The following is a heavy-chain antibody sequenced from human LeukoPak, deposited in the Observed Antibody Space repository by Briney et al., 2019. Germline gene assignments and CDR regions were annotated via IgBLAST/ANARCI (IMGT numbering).Heavy chain of an antibody. V-gene: IGHV4-39*01. Sequence: SETLSLTCTVSGGSISSRSYYLGWIRQPPGKGLEWIGNIYYTGSTYYNASLQSRVTISIDMSKDQFSLRLSSVTAADTAMYYCVKSGGYGLIDYWGQGTLVTVSS. D-gene: IGHD6-19*01. CDR1: GGSISSRSYY. CDR3: VKSGGYGLIDY. CDR2: IYYTGST. J-gene: IGHJ4*02.